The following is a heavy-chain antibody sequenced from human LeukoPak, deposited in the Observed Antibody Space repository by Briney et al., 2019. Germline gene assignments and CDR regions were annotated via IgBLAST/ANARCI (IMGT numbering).Heavy chain of an antibody. CDR2: IYYSGST. J-gene: IGHJ5*02. Sequence: PSETLSLTCTVSGGSISSSSYYWGWIRQPPGKGLEWIGNIYYSGSTYYSPSLKSRVTISVDTSKDQFSLKLSSVTAADTAVYYCARPVPSRLGWFDPWGQGTLVTVSS. V-gene: IGHV4-39*01. D-gene: IGHD1-1*01. CDR1: GGSISSSSYY. CDR3: ARPVPSRLGWFDP.